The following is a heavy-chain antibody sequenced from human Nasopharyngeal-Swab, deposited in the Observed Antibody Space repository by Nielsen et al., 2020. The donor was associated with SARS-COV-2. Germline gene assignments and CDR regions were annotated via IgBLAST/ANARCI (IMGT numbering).Heavy chain of an antibody. V-gene: IGHV4-61*05. CDR1: GGSISSSSYY. Sequence: SETLSLTCTVSGGSISSSSYYWGWIRQPPGKGLEWIGYIYYSGSTNYNPSLKSRVTISVDTSKNQFSLKLSSVTAADTAVYYCARTQYCSSTSCSFPIDYWGQGTLVTVSS. CDR2: IYYSGST. CDR3: ARTQYCSSTSCSFPIDY. D-gene: IGHD2-2*01. J-gene: IGHJ4*02.